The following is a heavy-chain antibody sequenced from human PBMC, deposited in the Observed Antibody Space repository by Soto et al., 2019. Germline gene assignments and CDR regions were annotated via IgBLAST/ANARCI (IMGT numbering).Heavy chain of an antibody. D-gene: IGHD1-26*01. V-gene: IGHV3-21*01. CDR2: ISSSSSYI. J-gene: IGHJ4*02. CDR1: GFTFSSYS. CDR3: ARDHSGGYSEMGY. Sequence: EVQLVESGGGLVKPGGSLRLSCAASGFTFSSYSMNWVRQAPGKGLEWVSSISSSSSYIYYADSVKGRFTISRDNAKNSLYLQMNSLSAEDTAVYYCARDHSGGYSEMGYWGQGTLVTVAS.